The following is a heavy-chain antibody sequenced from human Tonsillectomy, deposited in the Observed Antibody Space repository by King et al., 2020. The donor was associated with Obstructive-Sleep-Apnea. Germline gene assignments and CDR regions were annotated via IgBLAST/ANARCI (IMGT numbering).Heavy chain of an antibody. V-gene: IGHV4-59*08. CDR3: ARLGSGYLFDY. D-gene: IGHD5-12*01. CDR1: DGSISSYY. CDR2: IYYSETT. Sequence: QLQESGPGLVKPSETLSLTCTVSDGSISSYYWSWIRQPPGKGLEWIGYIYYSETTNYTPSLKSRVTISMDTSKNQFSLRLSSVTAADTAVYYCARLGSGYLFDYWGQGALVTVSS. J-gene: IGHJ4*02.